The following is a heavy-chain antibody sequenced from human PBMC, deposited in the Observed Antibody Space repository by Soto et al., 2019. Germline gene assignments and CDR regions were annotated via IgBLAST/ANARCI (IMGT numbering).Heavy chain of an antibody. CDR3: ARATYCGGDCSLNFDY. V-gene: IGHV4-39*07. Sequence: SETLSLTCTVSGGSISSSSYYWGWIRQPPGKGLEWIGSIYYSGSTYYNPSLKSRVTISVDTSKNQFSLKLSSVAAADTAVYYCARATYCGGDCSLNFDYWGQGTLVTVSS. J-gene: IGHJ4*02. CDR2: IYYSGST. D-gene: IGHD2-21*02. CDR1: GGSISSSSYY.